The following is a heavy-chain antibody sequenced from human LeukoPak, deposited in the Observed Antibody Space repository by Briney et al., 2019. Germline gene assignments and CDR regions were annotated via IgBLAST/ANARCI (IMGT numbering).Heavy chain of an antibody. CDR3: ARLAYCSSITCYADP. CDR1: GGSIGSSSYY. V-gene: IGHV4-39*01. CDR2: IYYSGST. J-gene: IGHJ5*02. D-gene: IGHD2/OR15-2a*01. Sequence: SETLSLTCTVSGGSIGSSSYYWGWIRQPPGEGLEWIGSIYYSGSTYYNPSLKSRVTLSVDTSKNQFSLKLSSVTAADTAVYFCARLAYCSSITCYADPWGQGTLVTVSS.